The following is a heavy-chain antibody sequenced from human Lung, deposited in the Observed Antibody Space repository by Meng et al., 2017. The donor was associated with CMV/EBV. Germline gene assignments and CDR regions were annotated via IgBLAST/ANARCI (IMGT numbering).Heavy chain of an antibody. CDR3: ARGGYCSSTSCYKLYRNWFDP. J-gene: IGHJ5*02. Sequence: SXTLSLTCAVYGGSFSGYYWSWIRQPPGKGLEWIGEINHSGSTNYNPSLKSRVTISVDTSKNQFSLKLSSVTAADTAVYYCARGGYCSSTSCYKLYRNWFDPWGQGTLVTVSS. CDR2: INHSGST. CDR1: GGSFSGYY. V-gene: IGHV4-34*01. D-gene: IGHD2-2*02.